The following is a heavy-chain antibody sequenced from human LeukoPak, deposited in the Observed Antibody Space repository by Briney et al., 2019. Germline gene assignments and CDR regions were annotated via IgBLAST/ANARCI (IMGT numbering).Heavy chain of an antibody. CDR3: ARDRAGATSTHYYYYMDV. V-gene: IGHV4-61*02. Sequence: PSETLSLTCTVSGGSISSGSYYWSWIRQPAGKGLEWIGRIYTSGSTNYNPSLKSRVTISVDTSKNQFSLKLSSVTAADTAVYYCARDRAGATSTHYYYYMDVWGKGTTVTVSS. CDR1: GGSISSGSYY. J-gene: IGHJ6*03. D-gene: IGHD1-26*01. CDR2: IYTSGST.